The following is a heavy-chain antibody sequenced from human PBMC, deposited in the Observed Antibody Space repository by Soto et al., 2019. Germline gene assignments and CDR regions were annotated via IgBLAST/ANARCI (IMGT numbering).Heavy chain of an antibody. Sequence: PSETLSLTCTVSGGSISSSSYYWGWIRQPPGKGLEWIGSIYYSGSTYYNPSLKSRVTISVDTSKNQFSLKLSSVTAADTAVYYCASTSCGWYQPRPFAYWGQGTLVTVSS. D-gene: IGHD6-19*01. CDR2: IYYSGST. CDR1: GGSISSSSYY. J-gene: IGHJ4*02. V-gene: IGHV4-39*07. CDR3: ASTSCGWYQPRPFAY.